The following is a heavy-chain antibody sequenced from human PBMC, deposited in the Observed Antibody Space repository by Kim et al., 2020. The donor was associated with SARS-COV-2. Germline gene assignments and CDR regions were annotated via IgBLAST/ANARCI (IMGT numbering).Heavy chain of an antibody. V-gene: IGHV3-30*04. CDR1: GFTFSSYA. D-gene: IGHD3-22*01. J-gene: IGHJ4*02. CDR2: ISYDGSNK. Sequence: GGSLRLSCAASGFTFSSYAMHWVRQAPGKGLEWVAVISYDGSNKYYADSVKGRFTISRDNSKNTLYLQMNSLRAEDTAVYYCARPNYYDSSGYPSYFDYWGQGTLVTVSS. CDR3: ARPNYYDSSGYPSYFDY.